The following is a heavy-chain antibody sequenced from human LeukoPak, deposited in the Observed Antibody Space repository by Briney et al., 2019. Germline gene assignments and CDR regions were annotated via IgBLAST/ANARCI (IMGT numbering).Heavy chain of an antibody. CDR2: IYDSGST. J-gene: IGHJ5*02. CDR1: GGSVSSGSYY. Sequence: PSETLSLTCTVSGGSVSSGSYYWSWIRQPPGKGLEWIGYIYDSGSTNYNPSLKSRVTVSVDTSKNHFSLRPSSVTAADTAVYYCAREYTRNWFDPWGQGTLVTVSS. V-gene: IGHV4-61*03. CDR3: AREYTRNWFDP. D-gene: IGHD1-14*01.